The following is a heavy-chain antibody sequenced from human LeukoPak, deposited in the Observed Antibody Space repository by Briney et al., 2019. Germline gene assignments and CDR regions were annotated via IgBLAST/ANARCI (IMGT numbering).Heavy chain of an antibody. D-gene: IGHD1-26*01. CDR3: ARTQRGLRSGSYRYYFDY. CDR1: GYTFTSYD. Sequence: GASVKVSCKASGYTFTSYDINWVRQATGQGLEWMGWMNPNSGNTGYAQKFQGRVTMTRNTSISTAYMELSSLRSEDTAVYYCARTQRGLRSGSYRYYFDYWGQGTLVTVSS. J-gene: IGHJ4*02. CDR2: MNPNSGNT. V-gene: IGHV1-8*01.